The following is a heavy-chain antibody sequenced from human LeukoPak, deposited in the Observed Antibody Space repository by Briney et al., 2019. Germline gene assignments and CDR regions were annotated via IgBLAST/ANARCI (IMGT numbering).Heavy chain of an antibody. CDR1: GGSISSYY. J-gene: IGHJ3*02. V-gene: IGHV4-4*07. CDR3: ASIVVVTAADPSDAFDI. Sequence: SETPSLTCTVSGGSISSYYWSWIRQPAGKGLEWIGRIYTSGSTNYNPSLKSRVTMSVDTSKNQFSLKLSSVTAADTAVYYCASIVVVTAADPSDAFDIWGQGTMVTVSS. CDR2: IYTSGST. D-gene: IGHD2-21*02.